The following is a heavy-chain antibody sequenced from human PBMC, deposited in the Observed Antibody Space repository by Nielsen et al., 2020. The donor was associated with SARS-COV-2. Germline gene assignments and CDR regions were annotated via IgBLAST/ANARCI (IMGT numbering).Heavy chain of an antibody. CDR3: AGWGNDYGDYRYFDL. CDR1: GGSISRSSYY. D-gene: IGHD4-17*01. J-gene: IGHJ2*01. V-gene: IGHV4-39*01. Sequence: SETLSLTCTVSGGSISRSSYYWGWIRQPPGKGLEWIGSIYYSGSTYYNPSLKSRVTISVDTSKNQFSLKLSSVTAADTAVYYCAGWGNDYGDYRYFDLWGRGTLVTVSS. CDR2: IYYSGST.